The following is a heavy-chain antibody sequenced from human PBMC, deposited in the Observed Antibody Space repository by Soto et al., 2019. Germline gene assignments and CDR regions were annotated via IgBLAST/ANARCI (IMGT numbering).Heavy chain of an antibody. CDR2: INPSFGTA. V-gene: IGHV1-69*05. D-gene: IGHD3-22*01. J-gene: IGHJ6*02. CDR3: AREGYYDGSGYSASGMDV. Sequence: ASVKVSCKSSGGTFSSCAISWGLEAPGQGLEWMGGINPSFGTANYAQQFQGRVTITRDTSASTAYMELSSLRSDDTAVYYCAREGYYDGSGYSASGMDVWGQGTTVTVSS. CDR1: GGTFSSCA.